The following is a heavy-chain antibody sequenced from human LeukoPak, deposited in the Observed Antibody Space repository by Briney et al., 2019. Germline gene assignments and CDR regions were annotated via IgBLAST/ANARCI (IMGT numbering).Heavy chain of an antibody. CDR1: GLTISSYS. D-gene: IGHD3-10*01. CDR2: ISSSSTI. CDR3: ARALWFGDAFPAC. V-gene: IGHV3-48*01. J-gene: IGHJ4*02. Sequence: GGSLRLSCAASGLTISSYSMNCVRQAPGKGLQWVSYISSSSTIYYADSVKGRFTISRDNAKNSLYLQMNSLRAEDTAVYYCARALWFGDAFPACWGQGSLVTVSS.